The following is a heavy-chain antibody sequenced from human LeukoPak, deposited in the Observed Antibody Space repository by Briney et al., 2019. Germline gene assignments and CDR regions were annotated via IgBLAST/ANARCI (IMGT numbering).Heavy chain of an antibody. D-gene: IGHD1-1*01. V-gene: IGHV3-30*02. Sequence: GGSLRLSCGASGFTFSSYGMHWVRQAPGKGLEWVAFIRYDGSNKYYADSVKGRFTISRDNSKDTVYLQMNSPRAEDTAVYYCAKDGGQGGTTGTTNYYYYLDVWGKGTTVTVSS. CDR2: IRYDGSNK. J-gene: IGHJ6*03. CDR1: GFTFSSYG. CDR3: AKDGGQGGTTGTTNYYYYLDV.